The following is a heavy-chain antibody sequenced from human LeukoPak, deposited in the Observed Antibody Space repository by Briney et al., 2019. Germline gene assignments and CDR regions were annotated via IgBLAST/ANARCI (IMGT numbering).Heavy chain of an antibody. V-gene: IGHV4-59*01. J-gene: IGHJ5*02. CDR1: GASISSSF. CDR3: ARRMTVSATNWFDP. D-gene: IGHD5/OR15-5a*01. CDR2: IYYTGNT. Sequence: SETLSLTCTVSGASISSSFWTWIRQSPGKRLEWLGYIYYTGNTNLNPSLRSRLTISLDTSKNQFSLRLSSVTAADTAIYYCARRMTVSATNWFDPWGQGTLVTVSS.